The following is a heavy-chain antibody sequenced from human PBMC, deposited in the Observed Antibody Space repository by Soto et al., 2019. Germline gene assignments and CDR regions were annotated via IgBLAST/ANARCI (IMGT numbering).Heavy chain of an antibody. CDR3: ARRDAYNFMGNYYYYYALDV. CDR1: GGSISSGGYS. D-gene: IGHD3-3*01. CDR2: IYYSGST. V-gene: IGHV4-61*08. Sequence: SETLSLTCAVSGGSISSGGYSWSWIRQPPGKGLEWIGYIYYSGSTNYNPSLKSRGTISVDTSKKQFSLKLSSVTAADTALYYCARRDAYNFMGNYYYYYALDVWGQGTTVTISS. J-gene: IGHJ6*02.